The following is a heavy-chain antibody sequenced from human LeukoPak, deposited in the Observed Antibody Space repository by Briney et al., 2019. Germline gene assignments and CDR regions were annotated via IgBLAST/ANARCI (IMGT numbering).Heavy chain of an antibody. Sequence: SETLSLTCTVSGGSIRNFYWSWIRQSPGKGLEWIGYLYYTGVTNSNPSLRRRVTISVDTSKNQFSLKLNSVTPEDTAVYYCVRTYNGVNDYWGQGTLVTVSS. CDR3: VRTYNGVNDY. D-gene: IGHD3-10*01. J-gene: IGHJ4*02. V-gene: IGHV4-59*12. CDR1: GGSIRNFY. CDR2: LYYTGVT.